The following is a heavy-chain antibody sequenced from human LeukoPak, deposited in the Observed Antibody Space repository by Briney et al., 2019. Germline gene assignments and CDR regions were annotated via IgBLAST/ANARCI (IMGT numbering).Heavy chain of an antibody. CDR3: ARAPGIAAPGDWFDP. CDR2: ISAYNGNT. J-gene: IGHJ5*02. V-gene: IGHV1-18*01. CDR1: RYTFTRYG. D-gene: IGHD6-13*01. Sequence: ASVKVSSKASRYTFTRYGISWVRQAPGQGLEWMGWISAYNGNTNYAQKLQGRVTMTTDTSTSTAYMELRSLRSDDTGVYYCARAPGIAAPGDWFDPWGQGTLVTVSS.